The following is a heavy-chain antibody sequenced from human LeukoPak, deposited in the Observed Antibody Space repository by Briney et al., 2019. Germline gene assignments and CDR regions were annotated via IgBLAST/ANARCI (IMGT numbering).Heavy chain of an antibody. CDR2: IYYSGST. D-gene: IGHD1-26*01. CDR1: GGSISSYY. V-gene: IGHV4-59*12. Sequence: SETLSLTCTVSGGSISSYYWSWIRQPPGKGLEWIGYIYYSGSTNYNPSLKSRVTISVDTSKNQFSLKLSSVTAADTAVYNCARDSHSLYFDYWGQGTLVTVSS. J-gene: IGHJ4*02. CDR3: ARDSHSLYFDY.